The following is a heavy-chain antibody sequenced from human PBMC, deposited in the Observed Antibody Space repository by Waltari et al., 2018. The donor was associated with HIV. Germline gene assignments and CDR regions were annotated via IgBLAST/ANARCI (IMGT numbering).Heavy chain of an antibody. CDR3: ARMPILGYGSYAFDS. D-gene: IGHD6-13*01. CDR1: REAFRGNY. J-gene: IGHJ4*02. CDR2: VNHSGST. V-gene: IGHV4-34*01. Sequence: QVQLNQGGAGVLKPSETLPLTCAVYREAFRGNYWSWNRQPPGKGLEWIGEVNHSGSTNYNPSLKSRVTISIDTSKKQFSLRLTSVTAADTALYYCARMPILGYGSYAFDSWGQGTLVTVSS.